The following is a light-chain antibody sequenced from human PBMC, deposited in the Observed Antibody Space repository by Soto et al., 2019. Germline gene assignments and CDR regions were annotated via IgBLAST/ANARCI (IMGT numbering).Light chain of an antibody. CDR2: GAS. Sequence: IQMTQSPSSLSASVGDRVTITCRASQTIDKYLNWYQHIPGRAPKLLIYGASSLQSGVPTRFSGSGGGTSFTLTIGSLQHEDFATYYCHQSYSSPGTFGRGTRVE. V-gene: IGKV1-39*01. CDR1: QTIDKY. CDR3: HQSYSSPGT. J-gene: IGKJ1*01.